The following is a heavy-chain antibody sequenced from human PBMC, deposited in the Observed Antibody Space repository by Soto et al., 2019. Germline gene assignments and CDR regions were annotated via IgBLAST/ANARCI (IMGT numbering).Heavy chain of an antibody. CDR1: GGTFSSYA. CDR2: IIPIFGTA. Sequence: SVNVSCKASGGTFSSYAISWVRQAPGQGLEWMGGIIPIFGTANYAQKFQGRVTITADESTSTAYMELSSLRSEDTAVYYCARAPSPSFYGSGSYLDYWGQGTLVTVSS. V-gene: IGHV1-69*13. J-gene: IGHJ4*02. D-gene: IGHD3-10*01. CDR3: ARAPSPSFYGSGSYLDY.